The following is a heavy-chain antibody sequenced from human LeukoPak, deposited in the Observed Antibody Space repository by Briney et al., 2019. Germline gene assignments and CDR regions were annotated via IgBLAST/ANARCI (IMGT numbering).Heavy chain of an antibody. CDR3: AKDSPPSYEGIVYFDY. V-gene: IGHV3-23*01. CDR2: ISGSGGST. Sequence: GGSLRLSCAASGFTFSSYAMSWVRQAPGKGLEWVSAISGSGGSTYYADSVKGRFTISRDNSKNTLYLQMNSLRAEDTAVYYCAKDSPPSYEGIVYFDYWGQGTLVTVSS. J-gene: IGHJ4*02. D-gene: IGHD5-12*01. CDR1: GFTFSSYA.